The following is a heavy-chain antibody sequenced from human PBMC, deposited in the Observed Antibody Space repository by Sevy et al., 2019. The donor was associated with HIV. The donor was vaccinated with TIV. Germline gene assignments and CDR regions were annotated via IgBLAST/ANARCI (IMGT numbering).Heavy chain of an antibody. CDR1: GFSLSTSGVG. V-gene: IGHV2-5*02. CDR2: ISWDDDK. D-gene: IGHD4-17*01. CDR3: ARFNYGDYTAYFDF. J-gene: IGHJ4*02. Sequence: SGPTLVNPTQTLTLTCTFSGFSLSTSGVGVGWIRQPPGKALEWLTLISWDDDKRYSPSLKSGLTITKDTSKSQVVLTMTNMDPVDTATYFCARFNYGDYTAYFDFWGQGTLVTVSS.